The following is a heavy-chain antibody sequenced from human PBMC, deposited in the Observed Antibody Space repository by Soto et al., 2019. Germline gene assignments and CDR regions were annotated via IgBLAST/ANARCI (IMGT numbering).Heavy chain of an antibody. CDR2: LSGGGDGT. CDR3: AKKGLGSLATYCTTGDCHYAFDV. CDR1: GFTFYNYA. V-gene: IGHV3-23*01. J-gene: IGHJ3*01. D-gene: IGHD2-8*01. Sequence: EVQLLESGGGLVRPGGSLRLSCAASGFTFYNYAMNWVRQAPGKGLEWVSTLSGGGDGTYYADSVKGRFTISRDNPRNTVYMQMNSLRAEDTAVYYCAKKGLGSLATYCTTGDCHYAFDVWGQGTLVTVSS.